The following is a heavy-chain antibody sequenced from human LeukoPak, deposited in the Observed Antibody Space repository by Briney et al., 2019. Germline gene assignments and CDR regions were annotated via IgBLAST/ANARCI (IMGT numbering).Heavy chain of an antibody. CDR3: ARGAYYYDSSGYYHYPIFDY. V-gene: IGHV4-39*07. D-gene: IGHD3-22*01. CDR2: INHSGST. J-gene: IGHJ4*02. CDR1: GGSISSGDYY. Sequence: SETLSLTCTVSGGSISSGDYYWSWIRQPPGKGLEWIGEINHSGSTNYNPSLKSRVTISVDTSKNQFSLKLSSVTAADTAVYYCARGAYYYDSSGYYHYPIFDYWGQGTLVTVSS.